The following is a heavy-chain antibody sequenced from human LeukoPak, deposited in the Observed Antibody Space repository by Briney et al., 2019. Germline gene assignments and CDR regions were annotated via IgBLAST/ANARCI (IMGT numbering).Heavy chain of an antibody. D-gene: IGHD3-22*01. J-gene: IGHJ3*02. CDR1: GGSFSGYY. CDR3: AREGYDSSGYQGAFDI. V-gene: IGHV4-34*01. Sequence: SETLSLTCAVYGGSFSGYYWSWIRLPPGKGLEWIGEINHSGSTNYNPSLKSRVTISVDTSKNQFSLKLSSVTAADTAVYYCAREGYDSSGYQGAFDIWGQGTMVTVSS. CDR2: INHSGST.